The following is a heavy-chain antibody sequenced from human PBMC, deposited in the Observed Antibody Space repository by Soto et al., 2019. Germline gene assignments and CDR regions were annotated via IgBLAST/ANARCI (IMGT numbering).Heavy chain of an antibody. D-gene: IGHD2-15*01. J-gene: IGHJ5*02. CDR3: ARHLKEYCSDGKCNWFDP. CDR2: ISYSGST. V-gene: IGHV4-59*01. Sequence: PSETLSLTCTVSGASISTYYWSWIRQPQGKGLEWIGYISYSGSTNYNPSLKSRVTISFDASKSEISLQVRSATAADAAVYYCARHLKEYCSDGKCNWFDPWGQGTLVTVSA. CDR1: GASISTYY.